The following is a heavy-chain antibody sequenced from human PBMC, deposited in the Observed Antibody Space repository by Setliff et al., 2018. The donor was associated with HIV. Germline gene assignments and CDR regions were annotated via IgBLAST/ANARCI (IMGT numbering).Heavy chain of an antibody. CDR2: IYYAGSL. CDR1: SGSISDSRYY. CDR3: ASQYCSAGSCFSDY. Sequence: SETLSLTCTVSSGSISDSRYYWGWIRQAPGKGLEWIGSIYYAGSLYYSPSLKSRLTVSVDTSKNQFSLTLGAVTATDTAVYYCASQYCSAGSCFSDYWGQGTMVTV. V-gene: IGHV4-39*01. J-gene: IGHJ4*02. D-gene: IGHD2-15*01.